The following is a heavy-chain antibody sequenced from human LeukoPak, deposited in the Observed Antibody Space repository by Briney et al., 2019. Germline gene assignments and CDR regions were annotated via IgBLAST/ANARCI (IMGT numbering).Heavy chain of an antibody. CDR1: GFTFSNAW. J-gene: IGHJ6*02. CDR3: TAKEGLRYFDWFGDYYYYYGMGV. Sequence: GGSLRLSCAASGFTFSNAWMSWVRQAPGKGLEWVGRIKSKTDGGTTDYAAPVKGRFTISRDDSKNTLYLQMNSLKTEDTAVYYCTAKEGLRYFDWFGDYYYYYGMGVWGQGTTVTVSS. D-gene: IGHD3-9*01. V-gene: IGHV3-15*01. CDR2: IKSKTDGGTT.